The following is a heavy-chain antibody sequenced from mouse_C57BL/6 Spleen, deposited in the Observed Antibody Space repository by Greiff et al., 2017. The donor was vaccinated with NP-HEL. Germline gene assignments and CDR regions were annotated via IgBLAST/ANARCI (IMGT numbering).Heavy chain of an antibody. J-gene: IGHJ2*01. V-gene: IGHV1-15*01. D-gene: IGHD1-1*01. CDR3: TGFTTVVASGDY. Sequence: QQSGAELVRPGASVTLSCKASGYTFTDYEMHWVKQTPVHGLEWIGAIDPETGGPAYNQKFKGKAILTADKSSSTAYMELRSLTSEDSAVYYCTGFTTVVASGDYWGQGTTLTVSS. CDR1: GYTFTDYE. CDR2: IDPETGGP.